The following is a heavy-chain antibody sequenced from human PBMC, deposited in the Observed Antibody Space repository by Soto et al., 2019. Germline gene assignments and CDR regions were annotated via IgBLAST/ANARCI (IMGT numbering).Heavy chain of an antibody. Sequence: GGSLRLSCAASGFTFSSYAMHWVRQAPGKGLEWVAVISYDGSNKYYADSVRGRFTISRDNSKNTLYLQMNSLRAEDTAVYYCAKDLAFNLVSSGWYLDAFDIWGQGTMVTVSS. J-gene: IGHJ3*02. V-gene: IGHV3-30-3*01. CDR3: AKDLAFNLVSSGWYLDAFDI. CDR2: ISYDGSNK. D-gene: IGHD6-19*01. CDR1: GFTFSSYA.